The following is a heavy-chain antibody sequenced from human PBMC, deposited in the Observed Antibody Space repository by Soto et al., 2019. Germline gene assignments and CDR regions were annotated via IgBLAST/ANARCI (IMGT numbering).Heavy chain of an antibody. J-gene: IGHJ3*02. CDR3: AKDIIKVGSTPDALDI. D-gene: IGHD1-26*01. CDR2: LTWNSDNI. V-gene: IGHV3-9*01. Sequence: EVQLVESGGGLVQPGMSLRLSCAASGFMFDDYAMHWVRQAPGKGLEWVSSLTWNSDNIGYADSVKGRFTISRDNAKNSLYLQMNSLRPEDTALYYCAKDIIKVGSTPDALDIWGQGTMVTVSS. CDR1: GFMFDDYA.